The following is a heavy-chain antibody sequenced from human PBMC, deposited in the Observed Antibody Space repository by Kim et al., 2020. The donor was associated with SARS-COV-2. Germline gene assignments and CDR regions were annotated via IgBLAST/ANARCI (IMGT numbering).Heavy chain of an antibody. CDR3: ARDGLWFGELAFGDFQH. Sequence: ASVKVSCKASGYTFTSYAMNWVRQAPGQGLEWMGWINTNTGNPTYAQGFTGRFVFSLDTSVSTAYLQISSLKAEDTAVYYCARDGLWFGELAFGDFQHWGQGTLVTVSS. CDR2: INTNTGNP. V-gene: IGHV7-4-1*02. D-gene: IGHD3-10*01. J-gene: IGHJ1*01. CDR1: GYTFTSYA.